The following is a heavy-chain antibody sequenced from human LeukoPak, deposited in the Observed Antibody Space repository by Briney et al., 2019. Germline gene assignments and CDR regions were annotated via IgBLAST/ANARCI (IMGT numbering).Heavy chain of an antibody. CDR1: GFTFSRNG. CDR2: VWYDGSKE. Sequence: GRSLRLSCAASGFTFSRNGMHWVRQAPGKGLEWVAVVWYDGSKEYYADSVKGRFIISRDNSKNTLYLQMDSLRAEDTAVYYCARLTDTATFDCWGQGTLVTVSS. CDR3: ARLTDTATFDC. J-gene: IGHJ4*02. D-gene: IGHD5-18*01. V-gene: IGHV3-33*01.